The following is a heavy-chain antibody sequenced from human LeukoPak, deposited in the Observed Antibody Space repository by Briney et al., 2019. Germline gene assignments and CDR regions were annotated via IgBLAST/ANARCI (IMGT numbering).Heavy chain of an antibody. Sequence: PGGSLRLSCAASGFTFSSYSMNWVRQAPGKGLEWVSSISSSSYIYYADSVKGRFTISRDNAKNSLYLQMSSLRAEDTAVYFCAREISYGDYPSGDAFDNWGQGTMVTVSS. V-gene: IGHV3-21*01. D-gene: IGHD4-17*01. CDR2: ISSSSYI. CDR1: GFTFSSYS. CDR3: AREISYGDYPSGDAFDN. J-gene: IGHJ3*02.